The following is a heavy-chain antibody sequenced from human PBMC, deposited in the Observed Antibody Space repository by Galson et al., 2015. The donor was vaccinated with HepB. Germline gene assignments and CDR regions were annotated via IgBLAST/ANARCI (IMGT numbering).Heavy chain of an antibody. D-gene: IGHD3-10*01. CDR2: IKQDGSEK. J-gene: IGHJ4*02. Sequence: SLRLSCAASGFTFSSYWMSWVRQAPGKGLEWVANIKQDGSEKYYVDSVKGRFTISRDNAKNSLYLQMNSLRAEDTAVYYCARDFSGGGLWFGEPPRDGLDYWGQGTLVTVSS. CDR1: GFTFSSYW. CDR3: ARDFSGGGLWFGEPPRDGLDY. V-gene: IGHV3-7*03.